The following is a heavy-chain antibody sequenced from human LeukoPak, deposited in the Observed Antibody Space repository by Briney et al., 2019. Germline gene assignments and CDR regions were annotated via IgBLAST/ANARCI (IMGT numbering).Heavy chain of an antibody. J-gene: IGHJ3*02. V-gene: IGHV1-69*05. D-gene: IGHD3-10*01. CDR3: ARDRGRYYGSGNGDAFDI. CDR2: IIPIFGTA. CDR1: GGTFSSYA. Sequence: ASVTVSCKASGGTFSSYAISWVRQAPGQGLEWMGGIIPIFGTANYAQKFQGRVTITTDESTSTAYMELSSLRSEDTAVYYCARDRGRYYGSGNGDAFDIWGQGTMVTVSS.